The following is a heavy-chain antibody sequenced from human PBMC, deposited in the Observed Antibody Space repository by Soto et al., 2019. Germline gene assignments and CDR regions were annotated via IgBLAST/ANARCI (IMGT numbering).Heavy chain of an antibody. CDR1: GYTFVSCG. CDR2: ISPYNGKT. J-gene: IGHJ4*02. CDR3: VRDLDGSGSYYTGY. D-gene: IGHD3-10*01. V-gene: IGHV1-18*01. Sequence: QFRLVQSGAEVKKPGASVKVSCKASGYTFVSCGISWVRQGPGQGLEWMGWISPYNGKTNYAQKLQDRVTLTTDTSTSTAYMELRGLRSDDTAVYYCVRDLDGSGSYYTGYWGQGTLVTVSS.